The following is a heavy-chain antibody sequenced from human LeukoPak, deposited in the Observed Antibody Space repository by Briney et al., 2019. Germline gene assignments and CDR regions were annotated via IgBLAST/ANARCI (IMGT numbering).Heavy chain of an antibody. CDR3: ARGRGYYYDTPFDY. CDR1: GGTFSSYA. CDR2: IIPILGIA. D-gene: IGHD3-22*01. V-gene: IGHV1-69*04. Sequence: GASVKVSCKASGGTFSSYAISWVRQAPGQGLEWMGRIIPILGIANYAQKFQGRVTITADKSTSTAYMELSSLRSEDTAVYYCARGRGYYYDTPFDYWGQGTLVTVSS. J-gene: IGHJ4*02.